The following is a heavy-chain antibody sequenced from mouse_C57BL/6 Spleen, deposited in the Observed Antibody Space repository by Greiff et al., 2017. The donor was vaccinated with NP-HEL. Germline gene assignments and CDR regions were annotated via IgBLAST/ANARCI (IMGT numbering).Heavy chain of an antibody. CDR3: TTGGGYDRAY. Sequence: EVQLQQSGAELVRPGASVKLSCTASGFTIKDDYMHWVKQRPVQGLEWIGWIDPENGDTEYASKFQGKATITADTSSNTAYLQLSSLTSEDTAVYYCTTGGGYDRAYWGQGTLVTVSA. V-gene: IGHV14-4*01. CDR2: IDPENGDT. D-gene: IGHD2-2*01. CDR1: GFTIKDDY. J-gene: IGHJ3*01.